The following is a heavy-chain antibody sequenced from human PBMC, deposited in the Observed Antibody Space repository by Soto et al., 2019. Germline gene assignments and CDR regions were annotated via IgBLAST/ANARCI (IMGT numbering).Heavy chain of an antibody. CDR3: ARDWGVAGPVSY. CDR2: ISAYNGNT. Sequence: QVQLVQSGAEVKKPGASVKVSCKASGYTFTSYGISWVRQAPGQGLEWMGWISAYNGNTNSAQKLQGRVTMTTGTCTSTAYMAPRLLISDDTAVSSSARDWGVAGPVSYGGQGTLVTVSS. D-gene: IGHD2-15*01. CDR1: GYTFTSYG. J-gene: IGHJ4*02. V-gene: IGHV1-18*01.